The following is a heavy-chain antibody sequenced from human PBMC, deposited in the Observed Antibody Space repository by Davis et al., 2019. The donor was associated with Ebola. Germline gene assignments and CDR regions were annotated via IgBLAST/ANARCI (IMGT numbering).Heavy chain of an antibody. Sequence: MPGGSLRLSCAVYGGSFSGYYWSWIRQPPGKGLEWIGEINHSGSTNYNPSLRSRVTISVDTSSNQFSLEMTSVTDADAAVYFCAREGRWANWFDPWGQGTLVTVSS. D-gene: IGHD4-23*01. CDR3: AREGRWANWFDP. CDR2: INHSGST. V-gene: IGHV4-34*01. J-gene: IGHJ5*02. CDR1: GGSFSGYY.